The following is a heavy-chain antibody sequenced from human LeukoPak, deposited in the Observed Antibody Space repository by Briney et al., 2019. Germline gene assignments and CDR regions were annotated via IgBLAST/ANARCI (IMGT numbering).Heavy chain of an antibody. CDR3: ARPRRYSGYDEYAFDI. CDR2: IYPGDSDT. CDR1: GYSSTSYW. J-gene: IGHJ3*02. D-gene: IGHD5-12*01. Sequence: GESLKISCKGSGYSSTSYWIGWVRQMPGEGLEWMGLIYPGDSDTRYSPSFQGQVTISADKSISTAYLQWSSLKASDTAMYYCARPRRYSGYDEYAFDIWGQGTMVTVSS. V-gene: IGHV5-51*01.